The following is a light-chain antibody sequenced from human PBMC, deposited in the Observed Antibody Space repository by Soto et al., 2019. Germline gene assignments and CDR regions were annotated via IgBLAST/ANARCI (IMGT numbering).Light chain of an antibody. CDR2: DDS. J-gene: IGLJ1*01. CDR3: QVWDQSSDDYV. Sequence: ELTQPPSVSVAPGQTARITCEGNNIGTKSVHWYKQKPGQAPVLVVYDDSDRPSGIPERLSGSHPGGTAPATITGGAAGDEAEYYCQVWDQSSDDYVFGTGTRSPS. CDR1: NIGTKS. V-gene: IGLV3-21*02.